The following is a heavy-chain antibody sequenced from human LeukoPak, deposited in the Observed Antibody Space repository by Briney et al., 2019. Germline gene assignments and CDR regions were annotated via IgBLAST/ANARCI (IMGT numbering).Heavy chain of an antibody. CDR2: IYYSGST. CDR3: ARGPYCSSTSCFGMDV. D-gene: IGHD2-2*01. J-gene: IGHJ6*02. CDR1: GGSISSGGSY. V-gene: IGHV4-31*03. Sequence: SQTLPLTCTVSGGSISSGGSYWSWIRQHPGKGLEWIGYIYYSGSTYYNPSLKSRVTISVDTSKNQFSLKLSSVTAADTAVYYCARGPYCSSTSCFGMDVWGQGTTVTVSS.